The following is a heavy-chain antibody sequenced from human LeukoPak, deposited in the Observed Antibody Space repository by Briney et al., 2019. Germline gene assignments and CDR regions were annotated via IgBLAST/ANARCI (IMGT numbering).Heavy chain of an antibody. Sequence: SQTLSLTCTVSGGSISSGGYYWSWIRQHPGKGLEWIGYIYYSGSTNYNPSLKSRVTISVDTSKNQFSLKLSSVTAADTAVYYCAGGPISSWLTTIAEYFQHWGQGTLVTVSS. V-gene: IGHV4-61*08. J-gene: IGHJ1*01. CDR1: GGSISSGGYY. D-gene: IGHD6-13*01. CDR2: IYYSGST. CDR3: AGGPISSWLTTIAEYFQH.